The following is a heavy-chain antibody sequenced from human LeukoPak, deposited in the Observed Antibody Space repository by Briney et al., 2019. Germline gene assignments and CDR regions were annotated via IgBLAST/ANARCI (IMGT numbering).Heavy chain of an antibody. D-gene: IGHD6-6*01. V-gene: IGHV1-2*02. CDR3: ARVPSSSPHYFDY. CDR2: INPNSGGT. CDR1: GYTLTGYY. Sequence: ASVKVSCKASGYTLTGYYMHWVRQAPGQGLEWMGWINPNSGGTNYAQKFQGRVTMTRDTSISTAYMELSRLRSDDTAVYYCARVPSSSPHYFDYWGQGTLVTVSS. J-gene: IGHJ4*02.